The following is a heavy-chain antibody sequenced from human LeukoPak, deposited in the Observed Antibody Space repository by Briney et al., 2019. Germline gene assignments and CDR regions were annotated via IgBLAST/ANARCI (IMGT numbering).Heavy chain of an antibody. D-gene: IGHD3-9*01. Sequence: QTSETLSLTCTVSGGSISSYYWSWIRQPPGKGLEWIGYIYYSGSTNYNPSLKGRVTISVDTSKNQFSLKLSSVTAADTAVYYCARLGFYDILTGYYPPGGWFDPWGQGTLVTVSS. CDR2: IYYSGST. CDR3: ARLGFYDILTGYYPPGGWFDP. J-gene: IGHJ5*02. CDR1: GGSISSYY. V-gene: IGHV4-59*08.